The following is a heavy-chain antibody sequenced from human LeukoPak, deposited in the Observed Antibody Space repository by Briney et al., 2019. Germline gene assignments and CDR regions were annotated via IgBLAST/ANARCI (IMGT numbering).Heavy chain of an antibody. D-gene: IGHD3-16*01. Sequence: GGSLRLSCAASGFTFSSYSMNWVRQAPGKGLEWVSSISSSSSYIYYADSVKGRFTTSRDNAKNSLYLQMNSLRAEDTAVYYCARVWGIIADDAFDIWGQGTMVTVSS. CDR2: ISSSSSYI. CDR1: GFTFSSYS. V-gene: IGHV3-21*01. J-gene: IGHJ3*02. CDR3: ARVWGIIADDAFDI.